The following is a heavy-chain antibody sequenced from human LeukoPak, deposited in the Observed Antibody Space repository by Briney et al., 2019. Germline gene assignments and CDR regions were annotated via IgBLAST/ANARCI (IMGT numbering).Heavy chain of an antibody. CDR3: ARGRPHGNDY. Sequence: GGSLRLSCTASGFSFSGHWMHWARQVPGKGLVWVSRIASDGNNRDYADSVKGRFTISRDNAKNTLYLQMNSLRVEDTAVYYCARGRPHGNDYWGQGTLVTVSS. CDR2: IASDGNNR. V-gene: IGHV3-74*01. D-gene: IGHD4-23*01. CDR1: GFSFSGHW. J-gene: IGHJ4*02.